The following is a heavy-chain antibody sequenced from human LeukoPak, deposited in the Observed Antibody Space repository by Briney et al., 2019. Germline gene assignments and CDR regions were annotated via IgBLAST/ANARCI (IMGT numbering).Heavy chain of an antibody. D-gene: IGHD3-22*01. Sequence: SETLSLTCTVSGGSISSSSYYWGWIRQPPGKGLEWIGRIYYSGSTYYNQSLKSRVTISVDTSKNQFSLKLSSVTAADTAVYYCARRVLGYDSSGYSIWFDPWGQGTLVTVSS. CDR3: ARRVLGYDSSGYSIWFDP. V-gene: IGHV4-39*01. CDR1: GGSISSSSYY. J-gene: IGHJ5*02. CDR2: IYYSGST.